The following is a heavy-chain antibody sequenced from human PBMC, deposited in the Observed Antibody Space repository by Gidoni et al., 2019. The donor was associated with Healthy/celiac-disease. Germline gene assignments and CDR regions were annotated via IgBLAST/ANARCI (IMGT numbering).Heavy chain of an antibody. D-gene: IGHD5-12*01. CDR3: ARWRGYSGYPNFDY. J-gene: IGHJ4*02. Sequence: QVQLVESGGGVVQPGSSLRPSCAASGFPFRSYAMHWVRQAPGKGLEWVAVISYDGSNKYYADSVKGRFTISRDNSKNTLYLQMNSLRAEDTAVYYCARWRGYSGYPNFDYWGQGTLVTVSS. V-gene: IGHV3-30-3*01. CDR2: ISYDGSNK. CDR1: GFPFRSYA.